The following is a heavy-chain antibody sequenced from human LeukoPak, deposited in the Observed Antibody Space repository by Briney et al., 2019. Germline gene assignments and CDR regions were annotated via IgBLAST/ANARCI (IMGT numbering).Heavy chain of an antibody. D-gene: IGHD3-3*01. CDR3: AKRSNYYDFWSGIDY. J-gene: IGHJ4*02. CDR1: GFTFSSYA. V-gene: IGHV3-23*01. Sequence: GGSLRLSCAASGFTFSSYAMSWVRQAPGKGLEWVSAISGNGDYTYYADSVKGRFTISRDNSKNTLYLQMDSLRAEDTAVYYCAKRSNYYDFWSGIDYWGQGTLVTVSS. CDR2: ISGNGDYT.